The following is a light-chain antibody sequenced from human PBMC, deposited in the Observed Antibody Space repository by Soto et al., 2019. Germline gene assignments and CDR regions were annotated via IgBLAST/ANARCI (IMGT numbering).Light chain of an antibody. CDR2: ATS. J-gene: IGKJ4*01. CDR3: QQYYSYPLT. V-gene: IGKV1-8*01. Sequence: ALRMTQSPSSFSASTGDRVTITCRASQGISSYLAWYQQKPGKAPKLLIYATSTLQSGVPSRFSGSGSGTDFTLTISYLQSEDFATYYCQQYYSYPLTFGGGTKVEIK. CDR1: QGISSY.